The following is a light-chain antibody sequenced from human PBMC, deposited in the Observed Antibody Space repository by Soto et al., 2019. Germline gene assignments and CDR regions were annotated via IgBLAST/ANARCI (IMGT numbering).Light chain of an antibody. CDR1: TSDVGGDNY. CDR2: DNS. J-gene: IGLJ1*01. V-gene: IGLV2-14*01. Sequence: QSALTQPASVSGSPGQTVTISCTGSTSDVGGDNYVPWYQQQPGKAPKLMIYDNSNRPSGGSHRFSCSKSGNTAAMAISQLETDDEADYYCSSYASSSTLVVFGAGTKLTVL. CDR3: SSYASSSTLVV.